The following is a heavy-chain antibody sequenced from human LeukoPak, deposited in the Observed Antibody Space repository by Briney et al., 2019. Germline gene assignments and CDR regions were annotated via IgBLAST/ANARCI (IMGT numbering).Heavy chain of an antibody. CDR2: IYYSGST. CDR3: AREGYYGSGSY. CDR1: GCSISSSRYY. J-gene: IGHJ4*02. Sequence: SETLALTCPVSGCSISSSRYYWGWIRQPPGKGLEWIGRIYYSGSTYYNPSLKSRVTISVDTSKNQFSLKLSSVTAADTAVYYCAREGYYGSGSYWGQGTLVTVSS. D-gene: IGHD3-10*01. V-gene: IGHV4-39*07.